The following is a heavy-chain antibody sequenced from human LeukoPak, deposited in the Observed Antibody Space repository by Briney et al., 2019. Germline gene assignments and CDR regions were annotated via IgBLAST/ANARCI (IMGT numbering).Heavy chain of an antibody. J-gene: IGHJ4*02. D-gene: IGHD3-16*02. CDR1: GFTFSSYG. V-gene: IGHV3-30*18. Sequence: PGGSLRLSCAASGFTFSSYGMHWVRQAPGKGLEWVAVISYDGSNKYYADSVKGRFTISRDNSKNTLYLQMNSLRAEDTAVYYCAKSRSYRLQYYFDYWGQGTLVTVSS. CDR2: ISYDGSNK. CDR3: AKSRSYRLQYYFDY.